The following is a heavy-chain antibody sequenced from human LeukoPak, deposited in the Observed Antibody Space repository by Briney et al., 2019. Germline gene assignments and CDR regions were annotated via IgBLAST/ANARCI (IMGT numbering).Heavy chain of an antibody. CDR1: GGSFSGYY. CDR3: ARRYDFWSGYPFDY. J-gene: IGHJ4*02. D-gene: IGHD3-3*01. V-gene: IGHV4-34*01. Sequence: SETLSLTCAVYGGSFSGYYWSWLRQPPGKGLEWIGEINHSGSTNYNPSLKSRVTISVDTSKNQFSLKLSSVTAADTAVYYCARRYDFWSGYPFDYWGQGTLVTVSS. CDR2: INHSGST.